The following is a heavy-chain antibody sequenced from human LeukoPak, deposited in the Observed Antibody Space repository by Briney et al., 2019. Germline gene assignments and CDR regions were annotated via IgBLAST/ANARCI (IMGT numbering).Heavy chain of an antibody. CDR1: GGTFSSYA. Sequence: SVKVSCKASGGTFSSYAISWVRQAPGQGLEWMGGIIPIFGTANYAQKFQGRVTITADESTSTAYMELSSLRSEDTAVYYCTRWRESGGYYYYYYMDVWGKGTTVTVSS. J-gene: IGHJ6*03. D-gene: IGHD3-10*01. V-gene: IGHV1-69*13. CDR2: IIPIFGTA. CDR3: TRWRESGGYYYYYYMDV.